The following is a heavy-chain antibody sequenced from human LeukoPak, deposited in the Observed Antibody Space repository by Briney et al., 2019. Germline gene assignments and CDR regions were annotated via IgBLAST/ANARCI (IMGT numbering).Heavy chain of an antibody. J-gene: IGHJ2*01. CDR3: ARDSACTTFYL. V-gene: IGHV3-74*01. CDR1: GFTFSSFW. CDR2: INNYGSST. D-gene: IGHD1-26*01. Sequence: GGSLRLSCAASGFTFSSFWTHWVRQAPGKGLVWVSRINNYGSSTAYADAVEGRFTISRDDAKNTLYLQMNSLRGEDTAVYYCARDSACTTFYLWGRGALVTVAS.